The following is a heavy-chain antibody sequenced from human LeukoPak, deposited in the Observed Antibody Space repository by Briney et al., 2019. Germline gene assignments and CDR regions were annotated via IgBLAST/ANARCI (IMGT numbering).Heavy chain of an antibody. CDR1: GYTFTSYG. V-gene: IGHV1-18*01. CDR2: ISAYNGNT. Sequence: ASVTVSFKASGYTFTSYGISWGRQAPGQGLEWMGWISAYNGNTNYAQKLQGRGTMTTDTSTSTAYMELRSLRSDDTAVYYCARHHLERLFTFDYWGQGTLVTVSS. J-gene: IGHJ4*02. CDR3: ARHHLERLFTFDY. D-gene: IGHD1-1*01.